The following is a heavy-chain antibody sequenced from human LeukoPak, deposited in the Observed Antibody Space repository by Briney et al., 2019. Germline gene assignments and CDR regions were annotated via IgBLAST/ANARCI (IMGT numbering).Heavy chain of an antibody. J-gene: IGHJ4*02. Sequence: SETLSLTCAVYGGSFSGYYWTWIRQPPGKGLERIGEIHYSGSATYNPSLKSRVTMSVDSSKNQFSLILISVTAADTAVYYCARDLDWNYADYWGQGTLVTVSS. D-gene: IGHD1-7*01. CDR2: IHYSGSA. V-gene: IGHV4-34*01. CDR1: GGSFSGYY. CDR3: ARDLDWNYADY.